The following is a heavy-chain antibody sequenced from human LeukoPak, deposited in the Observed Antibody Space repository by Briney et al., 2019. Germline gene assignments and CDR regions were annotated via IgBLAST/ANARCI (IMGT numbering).Heavy chain of an antibody. V-gene: IGHV3-66*01. CDR2: IYSGGST. Sequence: AGGSLRLSCAASGFTVSSNYMSWVRQAPGKGLEWVSVIYSGGSTYYADSVKGRFTISRDNSKNTLYLQMNSLRAEDTAVYYCARARVAGTGTYYFDYWGRGTLVTVSS. CDR3: ARARVAGTGTYYFDY. D-gene: IGHD6-19*01. CDR1: GFTVSSNY. J-gene: IGHJ4*02.